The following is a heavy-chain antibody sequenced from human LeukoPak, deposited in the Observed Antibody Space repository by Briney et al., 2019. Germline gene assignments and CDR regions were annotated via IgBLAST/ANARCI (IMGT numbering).Heavy chain of an antibody. CDR2: ISGYNGNT. D-gene: IGHD5-18*01. J-gene: IGHJ6*02. V-gene: IGHV1-18*01. Sequence: ASVTVSCKASGYTFTSYGISWVRQAPGQGLEWMGWISGYNGNTKYAQKVQGRVTMTTDTSTSTAYMELRSLRSDDTAVYYCARGYSYGSDYYYGMDVWGQGTTVTVSS. CDR1: GYTFTSYG. CDR3: ARGYSYGSDYYYGMDV.